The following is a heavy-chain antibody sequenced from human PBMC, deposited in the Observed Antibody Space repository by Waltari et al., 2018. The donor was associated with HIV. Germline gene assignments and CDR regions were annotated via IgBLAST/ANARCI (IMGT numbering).Heavy chain of an antibody. CDR3: AKTVPTVTSIFEGFDV. CDR2: ISGSGGNK. D-gene: IGHD4-17*01. CDR1: GFSFAKFP. V-gene: IGHV3-23*01. Sequence: QLLESGGGLVKPGGSLRLSCVASGFSFAKFPWTGVRQDTGEGLEWLSSISGSGGNKYYADSVKCRISISRENSQNTVYLQINSLRVDDTATYYCAKTVPTVTSIFEGFDVWGQGAMVIVSS. J-gene: IGHJ3*01.